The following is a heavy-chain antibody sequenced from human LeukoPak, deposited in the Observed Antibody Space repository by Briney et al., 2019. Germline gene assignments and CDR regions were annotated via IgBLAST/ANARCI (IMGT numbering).Heavy chain of an antibody. J-gene: IGHJ4*02. Sequence: PGGSLRLSCAAAAFTISIYAMTWVRQAPGEGLEWVSAIIGSGGGTYYADSVKGRFTISRDNSTNTPYLQMNSLRAEDTAVYYWAKLVAAQRFEEFDYWGQGTLVTVSS. CDR1: AFTISIYA. CDR2: IIGSGGGT. V-gene: IGHV3-23*01. CDR3: AKLVAAQRFEEFDY. D-gene: IGHD2-15*01.